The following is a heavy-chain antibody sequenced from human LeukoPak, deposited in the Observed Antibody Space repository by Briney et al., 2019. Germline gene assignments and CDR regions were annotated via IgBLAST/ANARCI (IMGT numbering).Heavy chain of an antibody. Sequence: ASVKVSCKASGYTFTSYAMHWVRQAPGQRLEWMGWINAGNGNTKYSQKFQGRVTMTTDTSTSTAYMELRSLRSDDTAVYYCARVAGDRGYYYYGMDVWGQGTTVTVSS. V-gene: IGHV1-3*01. CDR3: ARVAGDRGYYYYGMDV. CDR1: GYTFTSYA. CDR2: INAGNGNT. J-gene: IGHJ6*02.